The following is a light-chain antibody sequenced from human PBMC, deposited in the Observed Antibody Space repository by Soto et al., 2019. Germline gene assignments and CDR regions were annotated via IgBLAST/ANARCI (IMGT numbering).Light chain of an antibody. CDR2: EVS. CDR1: SSDVGHNY. Sequence: QSVLTQPASVSGSPGQSITISCTGTSSDVGHNYVSWYQQHAGKAPKLIIYEVSYRPSGVSTRFSGSKSGNTASLTISGLQADDEADYYCSSYTSSGVFGGGTQLTVL. CDR3: SSYTSSGV. J-gene: IGLJ3*02. V-gene: IGLV2-14*01.